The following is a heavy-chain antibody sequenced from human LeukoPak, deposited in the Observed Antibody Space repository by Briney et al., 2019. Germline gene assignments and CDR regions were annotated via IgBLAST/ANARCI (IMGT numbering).Heavy chain of an antibody. CDR3: ARRWNYGRNYYIDV. CDR2: INDSGRT. J-gene: IGHJ6*03. D-gene: IGHD1-7*01. V-gene: IGHV4-34*01. CDR1: GGSFSNYY. Sequence: SETLSLTCAVYGGSFSNYYWRWIRQTPGKGREWIGEINDSGRTNYNPSRMSRVTVSVDTSKNQFSLRLTSVTATDTAVYYCARRWNYGRNYYIDVWGKGAAVSVSS.